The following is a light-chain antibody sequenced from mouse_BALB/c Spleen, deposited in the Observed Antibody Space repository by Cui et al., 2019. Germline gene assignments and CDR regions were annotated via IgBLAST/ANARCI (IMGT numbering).Light chain of an antibody. Sequence: QIVLTQSPALMSASPGEKVTMTCSASSSVSYMYWYQQKPTSSTKPWIYLTSNLASGVPARFSGSGSGTSYSLTISSMEAEDAATYYCQQWRSNPLTFGAGTKLELK. CDR3: QQWRSNPLT. CDR2: LTS. V-gene: IGKV4-68*01. J-gene: IGKJ5*01. CDR1: SSVSY.